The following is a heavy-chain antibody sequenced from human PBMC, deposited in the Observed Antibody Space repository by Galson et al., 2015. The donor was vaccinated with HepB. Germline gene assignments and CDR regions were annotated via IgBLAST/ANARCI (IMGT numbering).Heavy chain of an antibody. V-gene: IGHV3-33*06. CDR3: AKEIEYSSSSLGGGYYCYGMDV. CDR2: IWYDGTNK. D-gene: IGHD6-6*01. CDR1: GFTFSSYG. J-gene: IGHJ6*02. Sequence: SLRLSCAASGFTFSSYGMHWVRQAPGKGLEWVAVIWYDGTNKYYADSVKGRFTISRDNSKNTLYLQMNSLRAEDTAVYYCAKEIEYSSSSLGGGYYCYGMDVWGQGTTVTVSS.